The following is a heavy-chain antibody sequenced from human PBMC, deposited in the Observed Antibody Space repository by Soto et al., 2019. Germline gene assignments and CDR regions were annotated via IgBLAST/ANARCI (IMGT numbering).Heavy chain of an antibody. V-gene: IGHV1-69*13. CDR2: IIPIFGTA. CDR3: ARGGLGYCTNGVCSSLDP. Sequence: SVKVSCKASGGTFSSYAISWVRQAPGQGLEWMGGIIPIFGTANYAQKFQGRVTITADESTSTAYMELSSLRSEDTAVYYCARGGLGYCTNGVCSSLDPWGQGTLVTVYS. J-gene: IGHJ5*02. CDR1: GGTFSSYA. D-gene: IGHD2-8*01.